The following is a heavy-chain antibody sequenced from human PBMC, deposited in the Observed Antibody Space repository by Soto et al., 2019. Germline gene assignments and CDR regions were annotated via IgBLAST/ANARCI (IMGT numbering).Heavy chain of an antibody. V-gene: IGHV4-34*01. J-gene: IGHJ5*02. CDR1: GGSFSGYY. D-gene: IGHD3-3*01. CDR2: INHSGST. CDR3: ASLRRYYDFWSGYWNWFDP. Sequence: SATLSLTCAVYGGSFSGYYWSWIRQPPGKGLEWIGEINHSGSTNYNPSLKSRVTISVDTSKNQFSLKLSSVTAADTAVYYCASLRRYYDFWSGYWNWFDPWGQGTLVTVSS.